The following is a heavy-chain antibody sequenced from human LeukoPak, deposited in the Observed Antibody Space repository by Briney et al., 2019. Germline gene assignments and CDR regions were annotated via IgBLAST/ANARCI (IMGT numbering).Heavy chain of an antibody. Sequence: ASVKVSCKASGYTFTGYYMHWVRQAPGQGLEWMGWINPNSGGTNYAQKFQGRVTMTRDTSISTAYMELSRLRSDDTAVYYCARGIAAYPLSPYYYYYMDVWGKGTTVTVSS. D-gene: IGHD6-6*01. CDR2: INPNSGGT. CDR3: ARGIAAYPLSPYYYYYMDV. J-gene: IGHJ6*03. CDR1: GYTFTGYY. V-gene: IGHV1-2*02.